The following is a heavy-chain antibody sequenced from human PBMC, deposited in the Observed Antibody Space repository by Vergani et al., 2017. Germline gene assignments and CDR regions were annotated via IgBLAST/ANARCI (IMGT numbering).Heavy chain of an antibody. D-gene: IGHD4-11*01. V-gene: IGHV3-30-3*01. CDR1: GFTFSSYA. J-gene: IGHJ6*03. CDR3: ARDPTLTTVTTPLRVALFDYYMDV. Sequence: QVQLVESGGGVVQPGRSLRLSCAASGFTFSSYAMHWVRQAPGKGLEWVAVISYDGSNKYYADSVKGRFTISRDNSKNTLYLQMNSLRAEDTAVYYCARDPTLTTVTTPLRVALFDYYMDVWGKGTTVTVSS. CDR2: ISYDGSNK.